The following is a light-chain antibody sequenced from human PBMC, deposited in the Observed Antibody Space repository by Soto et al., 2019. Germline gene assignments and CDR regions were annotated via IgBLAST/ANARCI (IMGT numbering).Light chain of an antibody. CDR1: SSSIGAGYD. CDR2: ANT. CDR3: QSYDSSLSGDV. J-gene: IGLJ1*01. Sequence: QSVLTQPPSVSAAPGQRVTISCTGSSSSIGAGYDVHWYQQLPGTGPKLLIYANTNRPSGVPDRFSGSKSGTSASLAITGLRAEDEADYYCQSYDSSLSGDVFGTGTKLTVL. V-gene: IGLV1-40*01.